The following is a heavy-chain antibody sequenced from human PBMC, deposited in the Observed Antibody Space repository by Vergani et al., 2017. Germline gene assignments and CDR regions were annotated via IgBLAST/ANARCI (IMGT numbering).Heavy chain of an antibody. CDR3: ARQSTFCGGDCFSVAVED. CDR2: IYPDYSVA. CDR1: GYTFTNDW. V-gene: IGHV5-51*01. D-gene: IGHD2-21*02. Sequence: EVRLVQSGAVVKKSGESLKISCQASGYTFTNDWIGWVRQLPGEGFEWMGVIYPDYSVAKYSPSFQGRVTLSVDLSISTAYLHWKSLEASDSAMYYCARQSTFCGGDCFSVAVEDWGQGTMVTVSS. J-gene: IGHJ3*01.